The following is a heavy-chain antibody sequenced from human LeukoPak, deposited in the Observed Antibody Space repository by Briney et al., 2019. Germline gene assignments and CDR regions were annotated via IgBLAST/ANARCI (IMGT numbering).Heavy chain of an antibody. V-gene: IGHV4-59*01. Sequence: PSETLSLTCTVSGGSISSYYWSWIRQPPGKGLEWIGYIYYSGITNYNPSLKGRVTISVDTSKSQFSLKVSSVTAADTAVYYCARVGAYGHSYGPFDYWGQGTLVTVSS. CDR3: ARVGAYGHSYGPFDY. CDR2: IYYSGIT. CDR1: GGSISSYY. D-gene: IGHD5-18*01. J-gene: IGHJ4*02.